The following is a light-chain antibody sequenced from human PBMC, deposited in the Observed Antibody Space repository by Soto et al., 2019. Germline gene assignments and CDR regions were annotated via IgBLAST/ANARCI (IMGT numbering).Light chain of an antibody. V-gene: IGLV2-11*01. CDR3: CSYAGSYTHV. CDR1: SSDVGGYNY. J-gene: IGLJ1*01. Sequence: LTQPRSVSGSPGQSVTISCTGTSSDVGGYNYVSWYQQHPGKAPKLMIYDVSKRPSGVPDRFSGSKSGNTASLTISGLQAEDEADYYCCSYAGSYTHVFGTGTKVTVL. CDR2: DVS.